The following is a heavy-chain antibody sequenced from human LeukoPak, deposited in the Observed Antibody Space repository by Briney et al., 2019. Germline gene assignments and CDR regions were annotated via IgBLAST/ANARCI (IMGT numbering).Heavy chain of an antibody. CDR2: IKSESDDGTT. V-gene: IGHV3-15*01. CDR3: TTDLRGAFDI. CDR1: GFIFTNAW. J-gene: IGHJ3*02. Sequence: PGGSLRLSCATSGFIFTNAWMSWVRQAPGKGLEWVGRIKSESDDGTTRYAAPVKGRFTISRDDSKNTLFLQMNSLQIEDTAVYYCTTDLRGAFDIWGQGTMVTVSS. D-gene: IGHD5-24*01.